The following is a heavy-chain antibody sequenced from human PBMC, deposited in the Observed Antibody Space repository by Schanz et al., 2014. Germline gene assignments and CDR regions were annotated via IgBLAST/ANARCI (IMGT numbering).Heavy chain of an antibody. J-gene: IGHJ4*02. D-gene: IGHD1-1*01. CDR1: GFTFSSYA. V-gene: IGHV3-23*01. Sequence: EVQLLESGGGLVQPGGSLRLSCAASGFTFSSYAMTWVRQAPGMGLEWVSSINTGGDSTYYADSVKGRFTISRDNSRDTVYLQMNSLRAEDTAVYFCAKIERNEDWGQGTLVTVSS. CDR3: AKIERNED. CDR2: INTGGDST.